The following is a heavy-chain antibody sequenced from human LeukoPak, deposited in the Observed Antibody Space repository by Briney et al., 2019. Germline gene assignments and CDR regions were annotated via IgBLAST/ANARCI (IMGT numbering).Heavy chain of an antibody. Sequence: GGSLRLSCAASGCTFSSCAMSWVRQAPGKGLEWVSAISGSGGSTYYADSVKGRFTISRDNSKNTLYLQMNSLRAEDTAVYYCAKLGSWYYFDYWGQGTLVTVSS. CDR2: ISGSGGST. CDR1: GCTFSSCA. D-gene: IGHD6-13*01. V-gene: IGHV3-23*01. CDR3: AKLGSWYYFDY. J-gene: IGHJ4*02.